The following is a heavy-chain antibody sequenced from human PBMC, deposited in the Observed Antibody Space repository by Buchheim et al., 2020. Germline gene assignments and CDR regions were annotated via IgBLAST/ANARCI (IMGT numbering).Heavy chain of an antibody. J-gene: IGHJ6*02. V-gene: IGHV3-30*04. Sequence: QVQLVESGGGVVQPGRSLRLSCAASGFTFSSYAMHWVRQAPGKGLEWVAVISYDGSNKYYADSVKGRFTISRDNSKNTLYLQMNSLRAEDTAVYYCARDLYYYDSSGYYDYYGMDVWGQGTT. CDR2: ISYDGSNK. CDR3: ARDLYYYDSSGYYDYYGMDV. D-gene: IGHD3-22*01. CDR1: GFTFSSYA.